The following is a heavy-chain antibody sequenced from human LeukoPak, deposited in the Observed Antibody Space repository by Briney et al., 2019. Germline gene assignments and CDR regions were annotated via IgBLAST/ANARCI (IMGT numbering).Heavy chain of an antibody. V-gene: IGHV4-59*08. J-gene: IGHJ6*02. CDR1: GGSISGNA. Sequence: SETLSLTCIVSGGSISGNAWSWIRQTPEKGLEWIGYIYKSGSTKYNPSLKGRVTISPDTSKNQFSLKLRSVAAADTAVYYCARHLADCGGDCYISNYFYGMDVWGQGTAVTVSS. D-gene: IGHD2-21*02. CDR3: ARHLADCGGDCYISNYFYGMDV. CDR2: IYKSGST.